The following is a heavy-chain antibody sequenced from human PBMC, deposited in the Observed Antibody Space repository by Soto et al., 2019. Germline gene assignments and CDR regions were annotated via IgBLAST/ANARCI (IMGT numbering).Heavy chain of an antibody. J-gene: IGHJ4*02. Sequence: SETLSLTCTVSGGSISSYYWSWIRQPPGKGLEWIGYIYYSGSTNYNPSLKSRVTISVDTSKNQFSLKLSSVTAADTAVYYCARATGMATINFDYWGQGTLVTVS. CDR2: IYYSGST. V-gene: IGHV4-59*01. D-gene: IGHD5-12*01. CDR1: GGSISSYY. CDR3: ARATGMATINFDY.